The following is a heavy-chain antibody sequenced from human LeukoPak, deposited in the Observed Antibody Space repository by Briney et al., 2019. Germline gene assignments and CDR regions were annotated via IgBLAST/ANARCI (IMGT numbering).Heavy chain of an antibody. Sequence: PGGSLRLSCAASGFTFSSYGMSWVRQAPGKGLEWVPAISGSGGSTYYADSVKGRFTISRDNSKNTLYLQMNSLRAEDTAVYYCAKPYSSRSNYYYYYMDVWGKGTTVTISS. CDR2: ISGSGGST. J-gene: IGHJ6*03. V-gene: IGHV3-23*01. CDR3: AKPYSSRSNYYYYYMDV. D-gene: IGHD6-13*01. CDR1: GFTFSSYG.